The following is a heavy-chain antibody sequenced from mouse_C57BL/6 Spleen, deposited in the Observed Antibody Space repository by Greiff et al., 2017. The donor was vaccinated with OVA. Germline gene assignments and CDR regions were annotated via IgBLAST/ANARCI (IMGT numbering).Heavy chain of an antibody. J-gene: IGHJ3*01. CDR1: GYAFSSSW. CDR2: IYPGDGDT. V-gene: IGHV1-82*01. CDR3: AISTTVPWFAY. Sequence: VQLQQSGPELVKPGASVKISCKASGYAFSSSWMNWVKQRPGKGLEWIGRIYPGDGDTNYNGKFKGKATLTADKSSSTAYMQLSSLTSEDSAVYFCAISTTVPWFAYWGQGTLVTVSA. D-gene: IGHD1-1*01.